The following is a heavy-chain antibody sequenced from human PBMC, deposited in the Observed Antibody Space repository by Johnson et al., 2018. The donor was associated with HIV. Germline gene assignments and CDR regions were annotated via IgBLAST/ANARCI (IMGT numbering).Heavy chain of an antibody. Sequence: VQLVESGGGVVQPGTSLRLSCAASGFTFSGSAIHWVRQASGKGLEWVGRIRSKANSYATAYAASVKGRFTISRDDSKNTAYLQMNSLRAEDTAVYYCARGYGVVIALLDAFDIWGQGTMVTVSS. CDR2: IRSKANSYAT. D-gene: IGHD2-21*01. J-gene: IGHJ3*02. CDR3: ARGYGVVIALLDAFDI. CDR1: GFTFSGSA. V-gene: IGHV3-73*01.